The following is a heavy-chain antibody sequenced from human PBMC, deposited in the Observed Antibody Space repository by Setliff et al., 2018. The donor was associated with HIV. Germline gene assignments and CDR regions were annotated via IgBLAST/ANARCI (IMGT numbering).Heavy chain of an antibody. D-gene: IGHD3-10*01. V-gene: IGHV1-18*01. CDR2: VSASSVNT. J-gene: IGHJ4*02. CDR1: GYTFINYH. CDR3: AREDKGYYGSGSYLA. Sequence: ASVKVSCKTSGYTFINYHITWVRQAPGQGLEWVGSVSASSVNTNYTQGRVTMTRDTSTSTVYMEVSSLRSEDTAVYYCAREDKGYYGSGSYLAWGQGTLVTVSS.